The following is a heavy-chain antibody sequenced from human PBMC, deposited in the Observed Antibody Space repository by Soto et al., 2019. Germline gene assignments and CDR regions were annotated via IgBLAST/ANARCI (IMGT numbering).Heavy chain of an antibody. CDR3: ARATPLEIKEADFGKRTRGLVDV. Sequence: SVKVYCTAAGYSFTGYYMHWVRQAPGQGLEWMGWINPNSGGTNYAQKFQGRVTMTRDTSISTAYMELSRLRSDDTAVYYCARATPLEIKEADFGKRTRGLVDVWAQRTSVTVCS. J-gene: IGHJ6*01. V-gene: IGHV1-2*02. CDR2: INPNSGGT. CDR1: GYSFTGYY. D-gene: IGHD3-3*01.